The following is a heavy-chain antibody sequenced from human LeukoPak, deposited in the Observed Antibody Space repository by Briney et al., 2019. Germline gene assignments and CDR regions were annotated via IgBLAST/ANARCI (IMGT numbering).Heavy chain of an antibody. D-gene: IGHD2-15*01. J-gene: IGHJ4*02. CDR3: ARTVFSGVVAAQHEFDG. Sequence: PSETLSLTCTVSGGSISSSSYYWGWIRQPPGKGLEWVGSIYYSGSTYYNPSLKSRVTISVDTSKNQFSLKLSSVTAEDTAAYYCARTVFSGVVAAQHEFDGWGQGTLVTVSS. CDR2: IYYSGST. V-gene: IGHV4-39*07. CDR1: GGSISSSSYY.